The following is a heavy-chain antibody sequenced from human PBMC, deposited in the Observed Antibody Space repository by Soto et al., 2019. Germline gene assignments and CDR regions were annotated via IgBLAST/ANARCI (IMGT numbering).Heavy chain of an antibody. CDR2: IYWDDDK. CDR1: GFSLSTSGVG. D-gene: IGHD6-13*01. CDR3: AHRQAQTGVAAAGTVFDY. J-gene: IGHJ4*02. V-gene: IGHV2-5*02. Sequence: SGPTLVKPTQTLTLTCTFSGFSLSTSGVGVGWIRQPPGKALEWLALIYWDDDKRYSPSLKSRLTITKDTSKNQVVLTMTNMDPVDTATYYCAHRQAQTGVAAAGTVFDYWGQGTLVTVSS.